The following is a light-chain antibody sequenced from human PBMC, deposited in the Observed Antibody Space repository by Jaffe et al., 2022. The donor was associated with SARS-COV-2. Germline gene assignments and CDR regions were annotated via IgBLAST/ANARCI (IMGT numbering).Light chain of an antibody. J-gene: IGLJ1*01. CDR2: EVS. V-gene: IGLV2-8*01. CDR1: SSDVGGYNY. Sequence: QSALTQPPSASGSPGQSVTISCTGTSSDVGGYNYVSWYQQYPGKAPKLMIYEVSKRPSGVPDRFSGSKSGNTASLTVSGLQAEDEADYYCSSYAGSNINYVFGTGTKVAVL. CDR3: SSYAGSNINYV.